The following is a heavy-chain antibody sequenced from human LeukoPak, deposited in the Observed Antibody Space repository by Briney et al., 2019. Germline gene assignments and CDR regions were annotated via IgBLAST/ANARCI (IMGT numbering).Heavy chain of an antibody. CDR3: ARERIRTPYYGMDV. Sequence: ASLKVSCKASGYTFTNYAISWARQAPGQGLEWMGRIRTYNGDTNYAQKIQGRVTMTTDTSTNTAYMELRSLRSDDTAVYYCARERIRTPYYGMDVWGQGTTVTVSS. V-gene: IGHV1-18*01. J-gene: IGHJ6*02. D-gene: IGHD1-14*01. CDR2: IRTYNGDT. CDR1: GYTFTNYA.